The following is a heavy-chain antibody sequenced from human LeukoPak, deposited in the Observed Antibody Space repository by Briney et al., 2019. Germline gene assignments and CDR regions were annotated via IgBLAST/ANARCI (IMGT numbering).Heavy chain of an antibody. CDR3: ARRARLDY. V-gene: IGHV3-48*03. J-gene: IGHJ4*02. CDR2: ISSSGSTI. Sequence: GGSLRLSCAASGFTFSSYEMNWVRQAPGKGLEWVSYISSSGSTIYYADSVKGRFTISRDNAKSSLYLQMNSLRVDDTAVYYCARRARLDYWGQGTLVTVSS. CDR1: GFTFSSYE.